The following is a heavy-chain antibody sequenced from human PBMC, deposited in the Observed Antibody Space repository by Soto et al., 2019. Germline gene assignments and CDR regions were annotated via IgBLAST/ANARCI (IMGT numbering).Heavy chain of an antibody. J-gene: IGHJ3*02. Sequence: EVQLVETGGGLIQPGGSLRLSCAASGFTVSSNYMSWVRQAPGKGLEWVSVIYSGGSTYYADSVKGRFIISRDNSKNTLYLQMNSLRAEDTAVYYCARGPYDSSGYSDAFDIWGQGTMVTVSS. D-gene: IGHD3-22*01. CDR1: GFTVSSNY. V-gene: IGHV3-53*02. CDR3: ARGPYDSSGYSDAFDI. CDR2: IYSGGST.